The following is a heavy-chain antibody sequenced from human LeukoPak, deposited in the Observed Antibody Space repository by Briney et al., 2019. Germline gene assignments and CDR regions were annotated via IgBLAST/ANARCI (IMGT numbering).Heavy chain of an antibody. J-gene: IGHJ3*01. CDR1: GFTLSRYS. V-gene: IGHV3-48*04. CDR2: ITDSSSII. CDR3: ARWGPYGDPAAFDL. Sequence: PGGSLRLSCAASGFTLSRYSMNWVRQAPGKGLEWVSYITDSSSIIYYSDSVKGRFTISRDNAKNSLYLQMNSLRAEDTAVYYCARWGPYGDPAAFDLWGRGTMVTVSS. D-gene: IGHD4-17*01.